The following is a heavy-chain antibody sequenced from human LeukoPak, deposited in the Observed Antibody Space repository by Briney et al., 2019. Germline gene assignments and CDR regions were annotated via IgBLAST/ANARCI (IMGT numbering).Heavy chain of an antibody. D-gene: IGHD6-13*01. V-gene: IGHV3-23*01. CDR2: ISASDAST. CDR1: GFTLRSYG. CDR3: ARPGSSSWYDY. Sequence: PGGSLRLSCAASGFTLRSYGMSWVRRAPGKGLEWVSFISASDASTYYADSVKGRFITSRDTSDNTLYLEMNSLRDDDTAAYYCARPGSSSWYDYWGQGTLVTVSS. J-gene: IGHJ4*02.